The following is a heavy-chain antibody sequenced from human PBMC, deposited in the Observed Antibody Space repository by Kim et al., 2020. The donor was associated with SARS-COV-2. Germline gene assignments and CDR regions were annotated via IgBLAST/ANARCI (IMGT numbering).Heavy chain of an antibody. CDR2: ISAYNGNT. Sequence: ASVKVSCKASGYTFTSYGISWVRQAPGQGLEWMGWISAYNGNTNYAQKLQGRVTMTTDTTTSTAYMELRSLRSDDTAVYYCARDRIPSYSGSGKPSWFDPWGQGTLVTVSS. D-gene: IGHD3-10*01. CDR1: GYTFTSYG. J-gene: IGHJ5*02. V-gene: IGHV1-18*04. CDR3: ARDRIPSYSGSGKPSWFDP.